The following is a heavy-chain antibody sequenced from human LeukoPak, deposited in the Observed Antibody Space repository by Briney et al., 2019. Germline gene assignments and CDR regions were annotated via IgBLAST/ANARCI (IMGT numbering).Heavy chain of an antibody. CDR1: GGSFSGYY. CDR2: IYYSGNT. D-gene: IGHD3-10*01. CDR3: ARGRAYYYGSGSYTN. V-gene: IGHV4-34*01. Sequence: SETLSLTCTVYGGSFSGYYWSWIRQPPGKGLEWIGSIYYSGNTNYNPSLKSRVTISVDTSKNQFSLKLSSVTAADTAVYYCARGRAYYYGSGSYTNWGQGTLVTVSS. J-gene: IGHJ4*02.